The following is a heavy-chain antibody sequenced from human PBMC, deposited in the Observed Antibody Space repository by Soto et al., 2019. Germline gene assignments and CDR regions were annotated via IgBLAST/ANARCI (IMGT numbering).Heavy chain of an antibody. CDR1: GLSFSDYY. V-gene: IGHV3-11*05. J-gene: IGHJ4*02. Sequence: GGSLRLSCSASGLSFSDYYMNWIRQAPGKGLEWLSYISSRSNYTDYADSVKGRFTTSRDNAKNSLYLQMDSLRAEDTAVYYCARVLSGTRSFDYWGQGTLVTVSS. CDR2: ISSRSNYT. CDR3: ARVLSGTRSFDY. D-gene: IGHD5-12*01.